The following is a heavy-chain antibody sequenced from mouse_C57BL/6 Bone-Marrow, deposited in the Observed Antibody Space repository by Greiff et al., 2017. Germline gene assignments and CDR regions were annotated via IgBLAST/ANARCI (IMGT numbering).Heavy chain of an antibody. Sequence: VQLQQPGAELVKPGASVKLSCKASGYTFTSYWMHWVKQRPGRGLEWIGRIVPNSGGTKYNEKFKSKATLTVNKPSSTAYMQLSSLTSEDSAVYYWAHGNYFYWYFAVWGTGTTVTVSS. CDR2: IVPNSGGT. V-gene: IGHV1-72*01. J-gene: IGHJ1*03. CDR1: GYTFTSYW. CDR3: AHGNYFYWYFAV. D-gene: IGHD2-1*01.